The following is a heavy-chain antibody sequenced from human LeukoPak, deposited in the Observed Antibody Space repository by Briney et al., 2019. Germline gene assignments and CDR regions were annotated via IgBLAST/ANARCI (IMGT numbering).Heavy chain of an antibody. J-gene: IGHJ4*02. D-gene: IGHD6-19*01. CDR3: ARMEVAGTSY. CDR2: INPNSGGT. V-gene: IGHV1-2*02. Sequence: ASVNVSFTASGYTFTVYYMHWVRQAPGQGLEWMGWINPNSGGTNYAQKFQGRVTMTRDTSISTAYMELSRLRSDDTAVYYCARMEVAGTSYWGQGTLVTVSS. CDR1: GYTFTVYY.